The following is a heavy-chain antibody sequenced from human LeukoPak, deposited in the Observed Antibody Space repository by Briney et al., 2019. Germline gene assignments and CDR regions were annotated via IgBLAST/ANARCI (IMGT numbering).Heavy chain of an antibody. J-gene: IGHJ6*03. CDR3: TTGHNVSYRFLYYYYYYYMDV. CDR2: IKSKTDGGTT. CDR1: GFTFSNAW. D-gene: IGHD5/OR15-5a*01. V-gene: IGHV3-15*01. Sequence: PGGSLRLSCAASGFTFSNAWMSWVRQAPGKGLEWVGRIKSKTDGGTTDYAAPVKGRFTISRDDSKNTLYLQMNSLKTEDTAVYYCTTGHNVSYRFLYYYYYYYMDVWGKGTTVTVSS.